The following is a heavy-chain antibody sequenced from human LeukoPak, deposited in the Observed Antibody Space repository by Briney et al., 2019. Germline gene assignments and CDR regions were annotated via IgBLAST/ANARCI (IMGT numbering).Heavy chain of an antibody. CDR3: ARDQSSWFDP. Sequence: SETLSLTCTVSGGSISSSSYYWGWIRQPPGKGLEWIGYIYYSGSTNYNPSLKSRVTISVDTSKNQFSLKLSSVTAADTAVYYCARDQSSWFDPWGQGTLVTVSS. CDR1: GGSISSSSYY. CDR2: IYYSGST. J-gene: IGHJ5*02. V-gene: IGHV4-61*01.